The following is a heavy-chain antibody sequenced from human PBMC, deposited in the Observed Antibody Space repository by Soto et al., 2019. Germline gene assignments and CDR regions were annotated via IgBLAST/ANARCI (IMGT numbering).Heavy chain of an antibody. CDR3: ARFKLGDDY. D-gene: IGHD5-12*01. CDR2: LIPILGLA. CDR1: GGTFSNST. J-gene: IGHJ4*02. Sequence: QVQLVQSGAEVRKPGSSVKVSCQASGGTFSNSTVTWVRQAPGQGLEWMGRLIPILGLANYAQKFRGRLTITADKSTTTAYMELRSLRSGATAIYYCARFKLGDDYWGQGTLVTVSS. V-gene: IGHV1-69*02.